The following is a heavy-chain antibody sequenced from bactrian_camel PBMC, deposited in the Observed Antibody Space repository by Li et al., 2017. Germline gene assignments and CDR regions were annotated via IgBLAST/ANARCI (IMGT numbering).Heavy chain of an antibody. J-gene: IGHJ4*01. CDR1: GYTLPMN. D-gene: IGHD3*01. CDR3: TKDRSYGARNWVQST. V-gene: IGHV3-2*01. CDR2: ISDDSRKL. Sequence: LVESGGGSVQAGESLRLSCVASGYTLPMNMSWVRQAPGKGLEWVSSISDDSRKLGYVDSAKGRFTISRDNAKNMLYLQMNSLKPEDTAMYYCTKDRSYGARNWVQSTRGQGTQVTVS.